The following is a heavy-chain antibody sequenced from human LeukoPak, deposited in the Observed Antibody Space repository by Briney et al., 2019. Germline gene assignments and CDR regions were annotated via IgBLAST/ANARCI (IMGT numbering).Heavy chain of an antibody. Sequence: GGSLRLSCAASGFTFSDYYMSWIRQAPGKGLEWVSYISSSGSTIYYADSVKGRFTISRDNAKNSLYLQMNSLRAEDTAVHYCARRAGAYSHPYDYWGQGTLVTVSS. D-gene: IGHD4/OR15-4a*01. J-gene: IGHJ4*02. CDR2: ISSSGSTI. V-gene: IGHV3-11*01. CDR1: GFTFSDYY. CDR3: ARRAGAYSHPYDY.